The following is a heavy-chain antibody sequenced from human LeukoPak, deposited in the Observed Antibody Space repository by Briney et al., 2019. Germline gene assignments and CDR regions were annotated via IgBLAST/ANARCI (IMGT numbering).Heavy chain of an antibody. J-gene: IGHJ4*02. CDR3: ARAYPFHYDTAKTYYFDY. CDR2: INSDGSST. CDR1: GFTFSSYW. Sequence: GGSLRLSCAAPGFTFSSYWMHWVRQAPGKGLVWVSRINSDGSSTSYADSVKGRFTISRDNAKNTLYLQMNSLRAEDTAVYYCARAYPFHYDTAKTYYFDYWGQGTLVTVSS. D-gene: IGHD3-22*01. V-gene: IGHV3-74*01.